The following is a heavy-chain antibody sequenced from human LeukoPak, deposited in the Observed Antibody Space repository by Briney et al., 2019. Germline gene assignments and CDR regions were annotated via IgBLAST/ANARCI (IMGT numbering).Heavy chain of an antibody. Sequence: GESLKISCRGSGYSFTTYWIAWVRQMPGKGLEWMGIIYPGDSDTRHSPSFQGQVTISVAKSISTVYLQWSSLKASDTAMYYCARVATASFDQWGQGTLVTVSP. CDR1: GYSFTTYW. J-gene: IGHJ4*02. D-gene: IGHD2-15*01. CDR3: ARVATASFDQ. CDR2: IYPGDSDT. V-gene: IGHV5-51*01.